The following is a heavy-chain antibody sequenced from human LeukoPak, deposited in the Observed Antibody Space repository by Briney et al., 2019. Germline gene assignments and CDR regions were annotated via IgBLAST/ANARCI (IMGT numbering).Heavy chain of an antibody. CDR2: INPNSGGT. V-gene: IGHV1-2*04. D-gene: IGHD3-3*01. CDR3: ARGGRWSGYRTAFDY. J-gene: IGHJ4*02. Sequence: GASVTVSFTASGYTFTGYYMHWVRQAPGQGLEWMGWINPNSGGTNYAQKFQGWVTMTRDTSISTAYMELSRLRSDDTAVYYCARGGRWSGYRTAFDYWGQGTLVTVSS. CDR1: GYTFTGYY.